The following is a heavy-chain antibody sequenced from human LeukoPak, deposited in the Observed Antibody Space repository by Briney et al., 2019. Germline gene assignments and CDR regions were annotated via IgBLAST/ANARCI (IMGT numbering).Heavy chain of an antibody. CDR2: IYYSGST. Sequence: SETLSLTCTVSGGSISSSSYYWGWIRQPPGKGLEWIGSIYYSGSTYYNPSLKSRVTISVDTSKNQFSLKLSSVTAADTAVYYCAKQTSRGAQFDPWGQGILVTVSS. CDR1: GGSISSSSYY. V-gene: IGHV4-39*01. CDR3: AKQTSRGAQFDP. D-gene: IGHD1-7*01. J-gene: IGHJ5*02.